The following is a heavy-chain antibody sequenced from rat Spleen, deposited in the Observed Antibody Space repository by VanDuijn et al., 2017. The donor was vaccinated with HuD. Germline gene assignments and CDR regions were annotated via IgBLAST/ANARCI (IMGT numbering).Heavy chain of an antibody. D-gene: IGHD1-5*01. CDR3: ARLGYNPFDS. CDR2: ISPSGGGT. V-gene: IGHV5S14*01. CDR1: GFIFNNYD. Sequence: EVQLVESGGGLVQPGGSLQVSCAASGFIFNNYDMAWVRQTPTKGLEWVASISPSGGGTYYRDSVKGRFTVSRDNVKNTQYLQMDSLRSEDTATYYCARLGYNPFDSWGQGVMVTVSS. J-gene: IGHJ2*01.